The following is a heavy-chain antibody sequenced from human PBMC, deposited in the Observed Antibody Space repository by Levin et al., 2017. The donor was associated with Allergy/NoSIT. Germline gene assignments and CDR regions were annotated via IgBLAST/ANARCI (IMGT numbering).Heavy chain of an antibody. CDR1: GFTFDDYA. D-gene: IGHD6-19*01. J-gene: IGHJ4*02. CDR3: AKGTGVWLVD. V-gene: IGHV3-9*01. Sequence: GGSLRLSCAVSGFTFDDYAMHWVRQAPGKGLEWVSGLSWITGSTGYADSVQGRFTISRDNAKNSLYLQMNSLRPEDTALYFCAKGTGVWLVDWGQGTLVTVSS. CDR2: LSWITGST.